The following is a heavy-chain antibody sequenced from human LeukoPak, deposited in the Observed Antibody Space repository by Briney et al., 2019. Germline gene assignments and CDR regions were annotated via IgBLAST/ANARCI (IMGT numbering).Heavy chain of an antibody. Sequence: ASVKVSCKASGYTFTNYAIHWVRQAPGQRLEWMGWFNSDTGDTHYSQNFQGRLIITRDTSASTAYMELTSLRPEDTAVFFCVRGGPNRSGWTLDYWGQETLVTVSS. D-gene: IGHD6-19*01. CDR3: VRGGPNRSGWTLDY. V-gene: IGHV1-3*01. CDR2: FNSDTGDT. CDR1: GYTFTNYA. J-gene: IGHJ4*02.